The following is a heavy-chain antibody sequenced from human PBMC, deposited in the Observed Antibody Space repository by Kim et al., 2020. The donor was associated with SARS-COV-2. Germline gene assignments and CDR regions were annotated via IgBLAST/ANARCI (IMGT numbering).Heavy chain of an antibody. Sequence: SETLSLTCTVSGYSISSGYYWGWIRQPPGKGLEWIGSIDHSGSTYYNPSLKSRVTISVDTSKNQFSLKLSSVTAADTAVYYCARMAAAGPPWVWFDPWC. V-gene: IGHV4-38-2*02. J-gene: IGHJ5*02. CDR2: IDHSGST. CDR3: ARMAAAGPPWVWFDP. CDR1: GYSISSGYY. D-gene: IGHD6-13*01.